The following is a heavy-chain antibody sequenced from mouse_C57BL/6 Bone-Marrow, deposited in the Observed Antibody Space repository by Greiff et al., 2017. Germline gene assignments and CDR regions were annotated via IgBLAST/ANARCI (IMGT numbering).Heavy chain of an antibody. Sequence: QVQLQQSGPELVKPGASVKISCKASGYAFSSSWMNWVKQRPGKGLEWIGRIYPGDGDTNYNGKFKGKATLTADKSSSTAYMQLSSLTSEDSAVYFCEGGLPLAYWGQGTLVTVSA. V-gene: IGHV1-82*01. D-gene: IGHD3-1*01. CDR1: GYAFSSSW. CDR3: EGGLPLAY. J-gene: IGHJ3*01. CDR2: IYPGDGDT.